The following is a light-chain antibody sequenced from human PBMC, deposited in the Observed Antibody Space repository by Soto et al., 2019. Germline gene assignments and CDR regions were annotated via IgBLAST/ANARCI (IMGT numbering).Light chain of an antibody. CDR3: QQYGSAPWT. CDR2: GAS. CDR1: QSVSSSY. J-gene: IGKJ1*01. V-gene: IGKV3-20*01. Sequence: EIVLTQSPGTLSLSPGERATLSCRASQSVSSSYLAWYQQKPGQAPRPLIYGASSRAIGIPARFSGSGSGTDFTLTISRLEPEDFAVYYFQQYGSAPWTFGQGTKVEIK.